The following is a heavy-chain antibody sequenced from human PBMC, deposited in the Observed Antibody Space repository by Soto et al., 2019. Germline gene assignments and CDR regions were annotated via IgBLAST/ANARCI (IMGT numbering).Heavy chain of an antibody. V-gene: IGHV3-11*06. CDR3: AREGGYCSGGSCYPWGYYYYGMDV. CDR2: ISSSSYT. J-gene: IGHJ6*02. CDR1: GFTFSDYY. Sequence: LRLSCAASGFTFSDYYMSWIRQAPGKGLEWVSYISSSSYTNYADSVKGRFTISRDNAKNSLYLQMNSLRAEDTAVYYCAREGGYCSGGSCYPWGYYYYGMDVWGQGTTVTVSS. D-gene: IGHD2-15*01.